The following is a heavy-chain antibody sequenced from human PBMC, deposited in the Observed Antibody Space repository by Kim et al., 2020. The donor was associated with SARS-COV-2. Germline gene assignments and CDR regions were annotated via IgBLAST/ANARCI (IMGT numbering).Heavy chain of an antibody. CDR1: GFTFDDYA. V-gene: IGHV3-9*01. Sequence: GGSLRLSCAASGFTFDDYAMHWVRQAPGKGLEWVSGISWNSGSIGYADSVKGRFTISRDNAKNSLYLQMNSLRAEDTALYYCAKAHVPAYYYGSSGWDYFVYRGQGTLVTVSS. J-gene: IGHJ4*02. D-gene: IGHD3-22*01. CDR2: ISWNSGSI. CDR3: AKAHVPAYYYGSSGWDYFVY.